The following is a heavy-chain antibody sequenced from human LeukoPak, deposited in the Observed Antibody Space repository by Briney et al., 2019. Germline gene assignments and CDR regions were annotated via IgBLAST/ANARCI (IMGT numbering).Heavy chain of an antibody. CDR3: AKAGDSYGHDAFDI. V-gene: IGHV3-30*18. D-gene: IGHD5-18*01. CDR2: ISYDGSNK. CDR1: GVTFSSYG. J-gene: IGHJ3*02. Sequence: GGSLRLSCAASGVTFSSYGMHWVRQAPGKGLEWVAVISYDGSNKYYADSVKGRFTISRDNSKNTLYLQMSSLRAEDTAVYYCAKAGDSYGHDAFDIWGQGTMVTVSS.